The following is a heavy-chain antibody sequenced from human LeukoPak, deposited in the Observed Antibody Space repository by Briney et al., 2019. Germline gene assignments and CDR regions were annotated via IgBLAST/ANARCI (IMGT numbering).Heavy chain of an antibody. CDR1: GGSISNYY. J-gene: IGHJ5*02. Sequence: SETLSLTCTVSGGSISNYYWNWIRQPAGKGLEWIGRIYTSGSTNYNPSLKSRVTISVDTSKNQFSLKLSSVTAADTAVYYCARDLIAARGFDPWGQGTLVTVSS. D-gene: IGHD6-13*01. CDR2: IYTSGST. CDR3: ARDLIAARGFDP. V-gene: IGHV4-4*07.